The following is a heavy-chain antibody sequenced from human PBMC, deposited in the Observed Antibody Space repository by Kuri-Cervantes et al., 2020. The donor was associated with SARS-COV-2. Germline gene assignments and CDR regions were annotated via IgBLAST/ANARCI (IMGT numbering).Heavy chain of an antibody. J-gene: IGHJ4*02. V-gene: IGHV3-33*06. D-gene: IGHD3-10*01. Sequence: LSLTCAASGFTFSSYGMHWVRQAPGKGLEWVAVIWYDGSNKYYADSVKGRFTISRDNSKNTLYLQMNSLRAEDTAVYCCAKDLGFGELLSGVVNDYWGQGTLVTVSS. CDR2: IWYDGSNK. CDR1: GFTFSSYG. CDR3: AKDLGFGELLSGVVNDY.